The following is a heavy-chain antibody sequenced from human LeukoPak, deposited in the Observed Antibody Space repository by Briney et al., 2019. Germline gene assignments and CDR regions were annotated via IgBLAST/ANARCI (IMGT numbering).Heavy chain of an antibody. CDR2: VYVSGST. CDR1: GGSISSDSHY. V-gene: IGHV4-61*02. CDR3: ARETTARGYFDY. J-gene: IGHJ4*02. Sequence: PSETLSLTCTVSGGSISSDSHYWSWIRQPAWKALESIGRVYVSGSTNYNPSLKSRVTISIDTSKNHFSLRLSSVTAADTAVYYCARETTARGYFDYWGQGTLVTVSS. D-gene: IGHD4-17*01.